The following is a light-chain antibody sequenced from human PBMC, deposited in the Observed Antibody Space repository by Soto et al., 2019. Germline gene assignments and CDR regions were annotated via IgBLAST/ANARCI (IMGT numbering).Light chain of an antibody. CDR3: QQYGSSPTT. Sequence: EIVLSQSPGTLSLSTGERATLSCRTSQSVSSSYLAWYQQGPGQAPRLLIYGASSRATGIPDRFSGSGSGTDFTLTISRLDPEDFAVYYCQQYGSSPTTFGQGTKVDI. CDR2: GAS. CDR1: QSVSSSY. V-gene: IGKV3-20*01. J-gene: IGKJ1*01.